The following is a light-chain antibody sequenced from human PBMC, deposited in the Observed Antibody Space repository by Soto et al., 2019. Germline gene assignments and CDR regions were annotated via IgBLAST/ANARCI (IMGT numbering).Light chain of an antibody. CDR3: QQYESLPRT. CDR2: DAS. J-gene: IGKJ1*01. Sequence: DIQMTQSPSSLSASVGDSVTITCQATQGINYYLYWYQLKPGKAPKVLIYDASNLETGVPSRFSGSGSGTEFTLAISSLQPVDFATYYCQQYESLPRTFGQGTKVDIK. V-gene: IGKV1-33*01. CDR1: QGINYY.